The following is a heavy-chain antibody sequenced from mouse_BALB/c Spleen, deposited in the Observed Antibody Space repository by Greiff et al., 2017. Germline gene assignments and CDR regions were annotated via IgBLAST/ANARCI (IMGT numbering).Heavy chain of an antibody. CDR1: GFSLTGYG. CDR3: ARDYYGSSARYYGYAMDY. Sequence: QVQLQQSGPGLVAPSQSLSITCTVSGFSLTGYGVNWVRQPPGKGLEWLGMIWGDGSTDYNSALKSRMSISKDNSKRQVFLKMNSLQTVDTARYYCARDYYGSSARYYGYAMDYWGQGTSVTVSS. D-gene: IGHD1-1*01. CDR2: IWGDGST. V-gene: IGHV2-6-7*01. J-gene: IGHJ4*01.